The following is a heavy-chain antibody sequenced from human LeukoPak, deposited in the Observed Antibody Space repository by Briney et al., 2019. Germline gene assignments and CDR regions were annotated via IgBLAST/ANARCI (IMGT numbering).Heavy chain of an antibody. Sequence: GGSLRLSCAASGLTFSSYAMSWVRQAPGKGREWVSAISGSGGSTFYADSVKGRFTISRDNSKNTLYLQMNSLRAEDTAVYYCAKGGYCSGGSCYWGAYYFDYWGQGTLVTVSS. CDR3: AKGGYCSGGSCYWGAYYFDY. CDR1: GLTFSSYA. V-gene: IGHV3-23*01. CDR2: ISGSGGST. J-gene: IGHJ4*02. D-gene: IGHD2-15*01.